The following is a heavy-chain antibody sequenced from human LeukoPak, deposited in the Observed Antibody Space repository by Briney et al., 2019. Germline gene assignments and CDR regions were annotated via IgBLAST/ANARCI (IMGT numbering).Heavy chain of an antibody. CDR2: ITDSGSST. D-gene: IGHD6-19*01. J-gene: IGHJ4*02. CDR3: KGDLAVAGY. V-gene: IGHV3-11*01. CDR1: GFTFSDYY. Sequence: GGSLRLSCAASGFTFSDYYMAWVRQAPGKGLQWVSYITDSGSSTYYADSVKGRFTISRDNAKNSLYLQMNSLRVDDTAVYYCKGDLAVAGYWGQGTLVTVSS.